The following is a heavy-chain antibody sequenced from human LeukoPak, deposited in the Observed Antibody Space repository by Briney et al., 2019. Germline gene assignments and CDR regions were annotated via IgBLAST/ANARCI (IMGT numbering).Heavy chain of an antibody. V-gene: IGHV3-7*03. J-gene: IGHJ4*02. CDR3: VRDNYSYRLDV. CDR1: GFTLSSYW. D-gene: IGHD2-21*01. CDR2: IKQDGSEK. Sequence: GGSLRLSCAASGFTLSSYWMSWVRQAPGKGLEWVANIKQDGSEKYYVDSVKGRFTISRDNSKNTLYLHMNSLRAEDTAIYYCVRDNYSYRLDVWGQGTLVTVSS.